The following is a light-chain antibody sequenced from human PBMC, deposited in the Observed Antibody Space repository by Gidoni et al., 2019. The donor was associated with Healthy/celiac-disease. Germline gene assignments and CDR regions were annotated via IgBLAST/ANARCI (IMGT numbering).Light chain of an antibody. CDR1: QSISSY. J-gene: IGKJ5*01. CDR2: AAS. CDR3: QQSYSTPLT. V-gene: IGKV1-39*01. Sequence: DIQMTQSPSSLSASVGDRVTITCRASQSISSYLNWYQQKPGKAPKLLIYAASSLQSGVPSRFGGSGSGTDFTLTISSLQPEDFATCYCQQSYSTPLTFGQGTRLEIK.